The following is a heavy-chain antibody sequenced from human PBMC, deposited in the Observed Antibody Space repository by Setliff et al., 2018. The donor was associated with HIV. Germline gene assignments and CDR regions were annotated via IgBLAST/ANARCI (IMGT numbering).Heavy chain of an antibody. D-gene: IGHD2-2*01. CDR3: ARGRSCSSTTCFDN. J-gene: IGHJ4*02. CDR1: GGSFSGYY. CDR2: IIHTGST. V-gene: IGHV4-34*01. Sequence: SETLSLTCAVYGGSFSGYYWSWIRQPPGKGLEWIGEIIHTGSTNYNPSLKSRVTISVDTSKNQFSLRLSSVTAADTAVYYCARGRSCSSTTCFDNWGQGTLVTVSS.